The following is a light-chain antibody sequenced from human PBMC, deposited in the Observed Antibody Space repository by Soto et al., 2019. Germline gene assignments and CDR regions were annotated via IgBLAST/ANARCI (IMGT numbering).Light chain of an antibody. Sequence: QSVLTQPPSASGTPGQRVTISCSGSSSNLGSNTVNWYQQLPGTAPQLLIFNNNQRPSGVPDRFSGSKSGTSASLAISGLQSDDEADYYCAAWDDSLNGQVVFGGGTQLTVL. CDR3: AAWDDSLNGQVV. J-gene: IGLJ2*01. CDR1: SSNLGSNT. CDR2: NNN. V-gene: IGLV1-44*01.